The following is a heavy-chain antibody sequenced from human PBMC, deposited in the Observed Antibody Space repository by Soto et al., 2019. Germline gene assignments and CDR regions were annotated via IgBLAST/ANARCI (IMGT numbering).Heavy chain of an antibody. CDR3: AKAEVEMATISY. Sequence: GGSLRLSCAASGFTFSSYGMHWVRQAPGKGLEWVAVISYDGSNKYYADSVKGRFTISRDNSKNTLYLQMNSLRAEDTAVYYCAKAEVEMATISYWGQGTLVTVSS. CDR1: GFTFSSYG. J-gene: IGHJ4*02. CDR2: ISYDGSNK. D-gene: IGHD5-12*01. V-gene: IGHV3-30*18.